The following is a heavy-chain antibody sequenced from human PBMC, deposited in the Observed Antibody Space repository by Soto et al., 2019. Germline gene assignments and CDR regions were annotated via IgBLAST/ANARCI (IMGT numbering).Heavy chain of an antibody. CDR1: GGSFSGSY. CDR3: ARGSRWYKGAYGMDV. CDR2: VDHSGST. V-gene: IGHV4-34*01. D-gene: IGHD6-13*01. J-gene: IGHJ6*02. Sequence: SETLSLTCVVFGGSFSGSYWSWIRQPPGKGLEWIVEVDHSGSTNYKPSLKSRVTISVDTSKSQYSLKLSSVAAADTAVYYCARGSRWYKGAYGMDVCGQGTTVTVSS.